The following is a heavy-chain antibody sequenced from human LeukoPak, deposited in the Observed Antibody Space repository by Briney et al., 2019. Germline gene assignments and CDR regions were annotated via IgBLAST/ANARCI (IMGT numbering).Heavy chain of an antibody. J-gene: IGHJ4*02. CDR2: IRGKAYGGAT. CDR3: ICLTDPFDY. CDR1: GFTFGAH. Sequence: GQSLRLSCTGSGFTFGAHLAWVRQAPGKGPEWVGFIRGKAYGGATGYTASVKGRFTISRDDSKSIVYLQMNSLRTEDTAVYYCICLTDPFDYWGQGSLVTVSS. V-gene: IGHV3-49*04.